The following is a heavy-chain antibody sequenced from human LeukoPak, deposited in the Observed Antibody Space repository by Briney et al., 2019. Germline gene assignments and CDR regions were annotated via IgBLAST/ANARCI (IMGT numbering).Heavy chain of an antibody. D-gene: IGHD6-13*01. CDR2: INHSGST. CDR1: GGSFSGYY. V-gene: IGHV4-34*01. Sequence: PSETLSLTCAVYGGSFSGYYWSWIRQPPGKGREWIGEINHSGSTNYNPSLESRVTISVDTSKNQFSLKLSSVTAADTAVYYCASRIAAAGQTYWGQGTLVTVSS. CDR3: ASRIAAAGQTY. J-gene: IGHJ4*02.